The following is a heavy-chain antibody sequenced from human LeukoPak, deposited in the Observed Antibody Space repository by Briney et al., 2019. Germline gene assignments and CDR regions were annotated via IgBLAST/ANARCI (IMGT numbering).Heavy chain of an antibody. Sequence: GGSLRLSCAASGFTVSTNYMSWVRQAPGKGLEWVSVIYSGDTTFYADSVRGKFTISRDNSKNTLYLQMNSLRVGDTAVYYCAKSFGYSRSWFDNWGQGTLVTVSS. J-gene: IGHJ4*02. D-gene: IGHD6-13*01. V-gene: IGHV3-66*01. CDR1: GFTVSTNY. CDR2: IYSGDTT. CDR3: AKSFGYSRSWFDN.